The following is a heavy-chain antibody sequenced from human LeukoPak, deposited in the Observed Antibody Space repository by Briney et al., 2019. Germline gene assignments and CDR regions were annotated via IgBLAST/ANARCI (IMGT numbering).Heavy chain of an antibody. Sequence: ASVKVSCKASGYTFTSYDVNWVRQATGQGLEWMGWMNPNSGNTGYAQKFQGRLTFTRDTSISTAYMELSSLRSEDTAVYYCARDRRVDYYYYMDVWGKGTTVTVSS. CDR1: GYTFTSYD. J-gene: IGHJ6*03. CDR2: MNPNSGNT. CDR3: ARDRRVDYYYYMDV. V-gene: IGHV1-8*01.